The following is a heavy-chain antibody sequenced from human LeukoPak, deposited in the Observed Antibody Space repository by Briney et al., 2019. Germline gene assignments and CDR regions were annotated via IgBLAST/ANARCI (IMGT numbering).Heavy chain of an antibody. J-gene: IGHJ4*02. V-gene: IGHV4-4*02. D-gene: IGHD2-15*01. CDR3: ASQYCSGGTCHADY. Sequence: SSETLSLTCAVSGGSISSSNWWSWVRQPPGKGLEWIGEIYHSGSTNYNPSLKSRVTISVDTSKNQFSLKMTSVTAADTAVYYCASQYCSGGTCHADYWGQGTLVTVSS. CDR2: IYHSGST. CDR1: GGSISSSNW.